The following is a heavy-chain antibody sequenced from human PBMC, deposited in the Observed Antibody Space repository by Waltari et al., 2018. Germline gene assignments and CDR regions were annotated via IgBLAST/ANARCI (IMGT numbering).Heavy chain of an antibody. CDR2: IYHLENT. V-gene: IGHV4-4*02. Sequence: QVQLQESGPGLVKPSGTLSLTCAVSGVSITSTNWWNWVRQPPGKGLEWIGEIYHLENTNHHPSLKSRVTISLDKSKNRFSLHLTTVTAADTAIYFCAAYPRGGDWRLDPWGQGMLVTVSS. J-gene: IGHJ5*02. D-gene: IGHD2-21*02. CDR1: GVSITSTNW. CDR3: AAYPRGGDWRLDP.